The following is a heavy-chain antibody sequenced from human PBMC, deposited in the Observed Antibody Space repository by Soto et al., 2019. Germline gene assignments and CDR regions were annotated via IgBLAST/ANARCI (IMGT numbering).Heavy chain of an antibody. CDR1: EFTFSGRS. J-gene: IGHJ6*03. D-gene: IGHD3-10*01. Sequence: EVQLLESGGGLVQPGGSLRLSCAASEFTFSGRSLHWVRQAPGKGLVWVSGIDKVGTDSTYADSVKGRFTSSRDNAKNTVYLQVDSLRGEDTAVYYCARGWFGPDVWGKGTTVTVSS. CDR3: ARGWFGPDV. V-gene: IGHV3-74*01. CDR2: IDKVGTDS.